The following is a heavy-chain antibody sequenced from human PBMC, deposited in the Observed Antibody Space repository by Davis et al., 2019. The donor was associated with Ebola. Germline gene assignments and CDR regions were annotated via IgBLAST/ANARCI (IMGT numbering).Heavy chain of an antibody. Sequence: MPSETLSLTCTVSGGSTSGYYWSWIRQPPGKGLEYIGYIYYTGSTKYSPSLNSRVTISVETSTNQFSLKLRSVTAADTAVYYCAVLWFGELLYNDYWGQGTLVTVSS. V-gene: IGHV4-59*01. CDR2: IYYTGST. J-gene: IGHJ4*02. D-gene: IGHD3-10*01. CDR1: GGSTSGYY. CDR3: AVLWFGELLYNDY.